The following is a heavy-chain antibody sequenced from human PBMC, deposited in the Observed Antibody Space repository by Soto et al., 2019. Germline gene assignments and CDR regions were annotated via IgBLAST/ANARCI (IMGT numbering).Heavy chain of an antibody. J-gene: IGHJ6*03. CDR1: GFTFSDYY. Sequence: GGSLRLSCAASGFTFSDYYMSWIRQAPGKGLEWVSYISSSGSTIYYADSVKGRFTISRDNAKNPLYLQMNSLRAEDTAVYYCASESIAAREDYYYYYYMDVWGKGTTVTVSS. CDR3: ASESIAAREDYYYYYYMDV. D-gene: IGHD6-6*01. V-gene: IGHV3-11*01. CDR2: ISSSGSTI.